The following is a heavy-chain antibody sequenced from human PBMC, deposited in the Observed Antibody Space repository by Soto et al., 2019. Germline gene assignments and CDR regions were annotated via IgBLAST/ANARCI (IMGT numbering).Heavy chain of an antibody. J-gene: IGHJ4*02. D-gene: IGHD3-22*01. CDR2: ISYAGSNK. CDR1: GFTFSSYG. Sequence: QVQLVESGGGVVQPGRSLRLSCAASGFTFSSYGMHWFRQAPGKGLERVAVISYAGSNKNYADSVKGRFTISRDNSKNTLYLQMNSLKAEDTAVYYCAKGANGHRHYYDSSGYDAYWGQGTLVTVSS. CDR3: AKGANGHRHYYDSSGYDAY. V-gene: IGHV3-30*18.